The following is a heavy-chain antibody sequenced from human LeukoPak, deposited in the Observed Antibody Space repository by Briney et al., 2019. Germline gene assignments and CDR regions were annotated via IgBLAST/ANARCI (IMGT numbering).Heavy chain of an antibody. D-gene: IGHD2-15*01. CDR2: RRNKENRYST. Sequence: GGSLRLSCAASGFSFSVYYMAWVRQAPGKGLEWVGLRRNKENRYSTEYGASVKGRVTISRDDSKNLMYLEMESLKSEDTAVYYCVREYFGGYDYWGQGTLVTVSS. CDR3: VREYFGGYDY. J-gene: IGHJ4*02. CDR1: GFSFSVYY. V-gene: IGHV3-72*01.